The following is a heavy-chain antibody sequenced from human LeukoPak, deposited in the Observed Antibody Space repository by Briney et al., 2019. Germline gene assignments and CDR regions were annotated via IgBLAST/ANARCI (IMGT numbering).Heavy chain of an antibody. Sequence: GGSLRLSCAASGFTFSSYWMSWVRQAPGKGLEWVANIKQDGSEKYYVGSVKGRFTISRDNAKNSLYLQMNSLRAEDTAVYYCARATLGYCSSTSCYTGYFDYWGQGTLVTVSS. J-gene: IGHJ4*02. V-gene: IGHV3-7*01. D-gene: IGHD2-2*02. CDR1: GFTFSSYW. CDR3: ARATLGYCSSTSCYTGYFDY. CDR2: IKQDGSEK.